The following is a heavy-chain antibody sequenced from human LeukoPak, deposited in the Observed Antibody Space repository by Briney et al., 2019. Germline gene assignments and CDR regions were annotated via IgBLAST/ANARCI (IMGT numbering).Heavy chain of an antibody. D-gene: IGHD1-1*01. CDR2: ISSSGGTM. CDR1: GYSFSDYS. CDR3: ARTRTNYYFDY. J-gene: IGHJ4*02. V-gene: IGHV3-11*01. Sequence: PGGSLGLSCAASGYSFSDYSISWIRQAPGKGLEWISYISSSGGTMTYADSVRGRFTISRDNAKNSLYLEMTSLRAEDTAVYYCARTRTNYYFDYWGQGTLVTFSS.